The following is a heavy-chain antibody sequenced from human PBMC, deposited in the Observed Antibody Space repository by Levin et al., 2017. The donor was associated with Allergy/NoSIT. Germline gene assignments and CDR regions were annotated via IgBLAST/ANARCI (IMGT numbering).Heavy chain of an antibody. CDR1: GVSFSDYY. D-gene: IGHD3-22*01. J-gene: IGHJ4*02. CDR2: VDHSGST. CDR3: ARGLVNSGYYTPYIDY. Sequence: ESLKISCAVYGVSFSDYYWTWIRQPPGKGLEWIGEVDHSGSTNYNPSLKSRVTISVDTSKNQFSLKLSSVSAADTAVYYCARGLVNSGYYTPYIDYWGQGTLVTVSS. V-gene: IGHV4-34*01.